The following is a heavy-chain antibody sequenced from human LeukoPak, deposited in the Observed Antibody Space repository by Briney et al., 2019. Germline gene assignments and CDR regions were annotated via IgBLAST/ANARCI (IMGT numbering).Heavy chain of an antibody. J-gene: IGHJ4*02. CDR3: ARGGGSGSYYKRSFDY. CDR1: GGSISSYY. CDR2: IYYSGST. Sequence: SETLSLTCTVSGGSISSYYWSWIRQPPGKGLEWIGYIYYSGSTNYNPSLKSRVTISVDTSKNQFSLKLSSVTAADTAVYYCARGGGSGSYYKRSFDYWGQGTLVTVSS. V-gene: IGHV4-59*01. D-gene: IGHD3-10*01.